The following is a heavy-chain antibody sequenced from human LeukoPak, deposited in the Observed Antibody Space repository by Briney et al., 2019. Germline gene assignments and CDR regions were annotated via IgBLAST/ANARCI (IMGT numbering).Heavy chain of an antibody. CDR2: ISGSGGST. D-gene: IGHD6-13*01. J-gene: IGHJ4*02. Sequence: GGSLRLSCAASGLTFSSYAMSWVRQAPGKGLQWVSAISGSGGSTYYADSVKGRFTISRDNSKNTLYLQMNSLRAEDTAVYYCAKGSAAAAVTDYWGQGTLVTVSS. CDR3: AKGSAAAAVTDY. CDR1: GLTFSSYA. V-gene: IGHV3-23*01.